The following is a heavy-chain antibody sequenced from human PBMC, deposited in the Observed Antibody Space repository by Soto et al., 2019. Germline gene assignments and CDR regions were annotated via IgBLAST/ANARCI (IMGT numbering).Heavy chain of an antibody. CDR3: ARCPIGATYFDY. CDR1: GFTVSSNY. Sequence: EVQLVESGGGLIQPGGSLRLSCAASGFTVSSNYMSWVRQAPGKGLEWVSVIYSGGRTYYAASVKGRFTISRDNSKNTMYLQMNSLRAEDTAVYCCARCPIGATYFDYWGQGTLVTVSS. J-gene: IGHJ4*02. V-gene: IGHV3-53*01. D-gene: IGHD1-26*01. CDR2: IYSGGRT.